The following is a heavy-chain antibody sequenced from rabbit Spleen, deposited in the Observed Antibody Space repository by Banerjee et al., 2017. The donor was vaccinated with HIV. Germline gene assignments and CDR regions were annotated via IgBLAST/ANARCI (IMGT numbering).Heavy chain of an antibody. CDR1: GFDFSSYG. Sequence: QEQLVESGGGLVTPGGSLTLTCKASGFDFSSYGVSWVRQAPGKGLEWIGYIDPIFGSAYYASWVNGRFSISRENAQNTVFLQMTSLTAADTATYFCARDGAGGSYFALWGPGTLATVS. CDR2: IDPIFGSA. J-gene: IGHJ4*01. CDR3: ARDGAGGSYFAL. D-gene: IGHD8-1*01. V-gene: IGHV1S47*01.